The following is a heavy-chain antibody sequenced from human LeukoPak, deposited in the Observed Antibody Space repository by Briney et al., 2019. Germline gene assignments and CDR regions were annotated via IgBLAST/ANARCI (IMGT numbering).Heavy chain of an antibody. CDR1: GGSIGSYY. V-gene: IGHV4-59*01. J-gene: IGHJ3*02. CDR2: IYYSGST. CDR3: ARDGGSVTSDALDI. D-gene: IGHD4-17*01. Sequence: SETLSLTCTVSGGSIGSYYWCWIRQPPGKGLEWIGYIYYSGSTNYNPSLKSRVPMSVDTSKNQFSRKLSSVTAADTAVYYCARDGGSVTSDALDIWGQGTMVTVSS.